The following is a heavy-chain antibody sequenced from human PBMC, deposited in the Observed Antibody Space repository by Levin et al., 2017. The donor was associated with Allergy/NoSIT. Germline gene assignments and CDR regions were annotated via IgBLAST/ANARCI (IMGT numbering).Heavy chain of an antibody. CDR2: IYHSGST. CDR3: ARVSDYDYVWGSYRREYYYFDY. V-gene: IGHV4-30-2*01. J-gene: IGHJ4*02. Sequence: SETLSLTCAVSGGSISSGGYSWSWIRQPPGKGLEWIGYIYHSGSTYYNPSLKSRVTISVDRSKNQFSLKLSSVTAADTAVYYCARVSDYDYVWGSYRREYYYFDYWGQGTLVTVSS. D-gene: IGHD3-16*02. CDR1: GGSISSGGYS.